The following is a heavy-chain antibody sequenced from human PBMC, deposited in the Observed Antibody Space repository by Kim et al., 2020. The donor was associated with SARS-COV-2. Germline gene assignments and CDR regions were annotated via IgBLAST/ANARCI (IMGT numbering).Heavy chain of an antibody. Sequence: DSVKVRFTISRDNSRNTVNLQRDSLRADDTAVYYCAKDAVAGSGKYDWFDPWGQGTLVTVSS. J-gene: IGHJ5*02. CDR3: AKDAVAGSGKYDWFDP. V-gene: IGHV3-23*01. D-gene: IGHD6-19*01.